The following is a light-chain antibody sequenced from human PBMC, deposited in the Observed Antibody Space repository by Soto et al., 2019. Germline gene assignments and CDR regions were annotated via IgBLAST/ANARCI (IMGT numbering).Light chain of an antibody. V-gene: IGLV1-40*01. CDR3: QSYDNSLSGVV. Sequence: QSVLTQPPSVSGAPGQRVTISCTGSSSNIGADFDVHWYQQFPGTAPQLVIFGNNIRPSGVPDRFSGSKSDTSASLSITGLQAEDEAHYYCQSYDNSLSGVVFGGGTKVTVL. CDR1: SSNIGADFD. J-gene: IGLJ2*01. CDR2: GNN.